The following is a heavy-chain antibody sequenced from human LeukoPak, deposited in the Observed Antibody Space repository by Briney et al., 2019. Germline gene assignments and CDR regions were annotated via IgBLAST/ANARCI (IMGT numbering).Heavy chain of an antibody. CDR1: GFTFSGSA. D-gene: IGHD3-22*01. J-gene: IGHJ4*02. CDR3: ARDLRYYDSSGYGY. CDR2: IRSKANNYAT. Sequence: TGGSLRLSCAASGFTFSGSAMHWVRQASGKGLEWVGRIRSKANNYATGYAASVKGRFTISRDNSKNTLYLQMGSLRAEDMAVYYCARDLRYYDSSGYGYWGQGTLVTVSS. V-gene: IGHV3-73*01.